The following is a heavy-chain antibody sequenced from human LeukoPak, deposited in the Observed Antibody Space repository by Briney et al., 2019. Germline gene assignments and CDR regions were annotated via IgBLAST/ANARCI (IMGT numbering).Heavy chain of an antibody. CDR2: IYYTGSTF. J-gene: IGHJ4*02. CDR1: GGSIATDNYL. D-gene: IGHD2-15*01. V-gene: IGHV4-31*03. CDR3: ARDVGGKYYFDY. Sequence: SETLSLTCTVSGGSIATDNYLWSWIRQHPGKGLEWVGYIYYTGSTFHYNPSLKSRLAMSVDTSKNQFSLSLRSVSAADTAVYYCARDVGGKYYFDYWGQGTLVTVSS.